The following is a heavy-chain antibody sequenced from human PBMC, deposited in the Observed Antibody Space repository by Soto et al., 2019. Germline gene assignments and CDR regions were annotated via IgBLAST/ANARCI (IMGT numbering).Heavy chain of an antibody. J-gene: IGHJ4*02. CDR3: ARGASSSWTSLDY. V-gene: IGHV1-18*04. D-gene: IGHD6-13*01. CDR1: GYTFTCYV. Sequence: ASVKVSCKAYGYTFTCYVISWVRQAPGQGLEWMGWISSDNGNTKHAQKLQGRVTMTTDTSASTAYMELSSLRFEDTAVYYCARGASSSWTSLDYWGQGTLLTVSS. CDR2: ISSDNGNT.